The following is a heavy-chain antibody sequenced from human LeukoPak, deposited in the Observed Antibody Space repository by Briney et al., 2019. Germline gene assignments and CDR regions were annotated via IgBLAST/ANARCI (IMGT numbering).Heavy chain of an antibody. J-gene: IGHJ4*02. CDR2: ISGSGGST. Sequence: PGGSLRLSCAASGFTFSSYAMSWVRQAPGKGLEWVSAISGSGGSTYYADSVKGRFTISRDNSKNTLYLQMNSLRAEDTAVYYCAKDGDYYDSSGYHNYCFDYWGQGTLVTVSS. CDR3: AKDGDYYDSSGYHNYCFDY. CDR1: GFTFSSYA. V-gene: IGHV3-23*01. D-gene: IGHD3-22*01.